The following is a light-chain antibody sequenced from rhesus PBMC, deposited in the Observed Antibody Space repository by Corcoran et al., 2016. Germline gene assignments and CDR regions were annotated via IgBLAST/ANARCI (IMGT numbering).Light chain of an antibody. CDR3: EQHIRGYR. CDR2: RAS. V-gene: IGKV3-10*01. Sequence: QVILTQSPATLSLSPGERATLSCRASQSVSSYLAWSQQTPGQAPRLLIYRASSRATGIPDRFSGSGPGTEITLTISSRDPEEGGVYHCEQHIRGYRFGQGTKVEIK. CDR1: QSVSSY. J-gene: IGKJ2*01.